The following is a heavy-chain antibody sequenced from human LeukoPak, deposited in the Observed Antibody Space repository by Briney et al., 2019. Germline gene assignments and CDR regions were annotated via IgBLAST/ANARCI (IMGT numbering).Heavy chain of an antibody. Sequence: GGSLRLSCAASGFTFSSYSMNWVRQAPGKGLEWVSSISSSSSYIYYADSVKGRFTISRDNAKNSLYLQMNSLRAEDTAVYYCARDRNPMWFGELLYAFDIWGQGTMVTVSS. CDR1: GFTFSSYS. V-gene: IGHV3-21*01. J-gene: IGHJ3*02. D-gene: IGHD3-10*01. CDR2: ISSSSSYI. CDR3: ARDRNPMWFGELLYAFDI.